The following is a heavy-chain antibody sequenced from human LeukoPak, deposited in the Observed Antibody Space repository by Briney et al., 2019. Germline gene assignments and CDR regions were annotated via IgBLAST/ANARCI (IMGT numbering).Heavy chain of an antibody. J-gene: IGHJ3*02. Sequence: SATLSLTCTVSNYSISSGYYWAWIRQPPGNGLEWTGNIYHSGNTYYNPSLKSRVSLSVDTSENQFSLKLSSVTAPDTAVYYCAGTYSLYDPFDIWGQGTMVTVSS. CDR1: NYSISSGYY. D-gene: IGHD6-13*01. CDR2: IYHSGNT. V-gene: IGHV4-38-2*02. CDR3: AGTYSLYDPFDI.